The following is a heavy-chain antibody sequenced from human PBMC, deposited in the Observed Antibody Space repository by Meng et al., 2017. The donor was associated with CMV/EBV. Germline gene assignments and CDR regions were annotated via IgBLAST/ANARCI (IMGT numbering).Heavy chain of an antibody. CDR2: IIPIFGTA. Sequence: SVKVSCKASGGTVSSYAISWVRQAPGQGLEWMGGIIPIFGTANYAQKFQGRVTITTDESTSTAYMELSSLRSEDTAVYYCASWYDYGMDVWGQGTTVTVSS. J-gene: IGHJ6*02. CDR3: ASWYDYGMDV. CDR1: GGTVSSYA. V-gene: IGHV1-69*05.